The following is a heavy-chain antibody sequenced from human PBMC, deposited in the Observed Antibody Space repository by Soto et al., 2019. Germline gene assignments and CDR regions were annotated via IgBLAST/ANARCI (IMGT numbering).Heavy chain of an antibody. CDR3: ASYHSGSYQFFDY. D-gene: IGHD1-26*01. CDR1: GGTFSSYA. CDR2: IIPIFGTA. V-gene: IGHV1-69*13. J-gene: IGHJ4*02. Sequence: GASVKVSCKASGGTFSSYAISWVRQAPGQGLEWMGGIIPIFGTANYAQKFQGRVTITADESTSTAYMELSSLRSEDTAVYYCASYHSGSYQFFDYWGQGTLVTVSS.